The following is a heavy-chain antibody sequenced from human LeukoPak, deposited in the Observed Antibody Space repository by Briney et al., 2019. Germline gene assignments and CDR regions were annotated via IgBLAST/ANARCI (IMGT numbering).Heavy chain of an antibody. CDR2: ISGSAGST. CDR3: AKVWELLTLLFDY. Sequence: GGSLRLSCAASGFTFSSYAMSWVRQAPGKGLEWVSTISGSAGSTYYADSVKGRFTISRDNSKNTLYLQMNSLRAEDAAVYYCAKVWELLTLLFDYWGQGTLVTVSS. V-gene: IGHV3-23*01. D-gene: IGHD1-26*01. J-gene: IGHJ4*02. CDR1: GFTFSSYA.